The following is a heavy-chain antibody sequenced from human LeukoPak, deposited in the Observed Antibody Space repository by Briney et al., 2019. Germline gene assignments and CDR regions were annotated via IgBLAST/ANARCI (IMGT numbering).Heavy chain of an antibody. V-gene: IGHV4-34*01. CDR2: INHSGST. CDR3: ARGVYGYFDY. CDR1: GGSFSGYY. J-gene: IGHJ4*02. D-gene: IGHD3-10*01. Sequence: SETLSLTCAVYGGSFSGYYWSWIRQPPGKGLEWIGEINHSGSTDYNPSLKSRVTISVDTSKNQFSLKLSSVTAADTAVYYCARGVYGYFDYWGQGTLVTVSS.